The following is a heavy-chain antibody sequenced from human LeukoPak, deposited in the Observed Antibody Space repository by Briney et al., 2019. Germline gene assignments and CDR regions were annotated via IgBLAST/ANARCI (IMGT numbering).Heavy chain of an antibody. CDR2: ISWNSGSI. D-gene: IGHD5-24*01. J-gene: IGHJ3*02. Sequence: GRSLRLSCAASGFTFDDYAMHWVRQAPGKGLEWVSGISWNSGSIGYADSVKGRFTISRDNAKNSLYLQMNSLRAEDMALYYCAKGMATTKAGDAFDIWGQGTMVTVSS. CDR1: GFTFDDYA. CDR3: AKGMATTKAGDAFDI. V-gene: IGHV3-9*03.